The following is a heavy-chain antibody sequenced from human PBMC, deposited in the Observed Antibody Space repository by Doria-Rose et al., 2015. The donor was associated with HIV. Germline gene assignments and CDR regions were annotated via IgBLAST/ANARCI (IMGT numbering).Heavy chain of an antibody. V-gene: IGHV2-26*01. Sequence: QVTLKEFGPVLVKPTETLTLTCTVSGVSLSSPGMGVSWIRQPPGKALEWLANIFSGDDGSYKTSLKSRLTISRGTAKSQVVLTMTDMNPVDTATYYCARIKSSRWYHKYYFDFWGQGPLVIVSA. CDR1: GVSLSSPGMG. J-gene: IGHJ4*02. D-gene: IGHD6-13*01. CDR2: IFSGDDG. CDR3: ARIKSSRWYHKYYFDF.